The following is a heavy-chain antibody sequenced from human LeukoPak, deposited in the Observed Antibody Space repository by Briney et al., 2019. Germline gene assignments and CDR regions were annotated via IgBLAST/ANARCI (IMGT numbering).Heavy chain of an antibody. CDR1: GFTVSSNS. J-gene: IGHJ4*02. CDR3: ANGHYGF. Sequence: GGSLRLSCTVSGFTVSSNSMSWVRQAPGKGLEWVSFIYSGGSTQYSDSVKGRFTISRDNSKNTVYLQMNSLRAEDTAVYYCANGHYGFWGQGTLVTVSS. CDR2: IYSGGST. V-gene: IGHV3-53*05. D-gene: IGHD3/OR15-3a*01.